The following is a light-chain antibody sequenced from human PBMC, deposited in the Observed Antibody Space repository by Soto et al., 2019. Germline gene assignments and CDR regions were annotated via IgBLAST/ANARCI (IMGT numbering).Light chain of an antibody. Sequence: EIVLTQSPATLSLSPGERATLSCRASQSVSSFLAWCQQKPGQAPRLLIYDASNRATGIPARFSGSGSGTDFTLTISSLEPEDFSVYYCQHRSNWPLTFGGGTKV. V-gene: IGKV3-11*01. CDR3: QHRSNWPLT. CDR1: QSVSSF. CDR2: DAS. J-gene: IGKJ4*01.